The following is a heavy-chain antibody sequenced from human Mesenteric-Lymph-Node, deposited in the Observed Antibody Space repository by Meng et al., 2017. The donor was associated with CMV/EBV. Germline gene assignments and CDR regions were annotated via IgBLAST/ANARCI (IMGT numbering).Heavy chain of an antibody. CDR2: ISSTYTTI. Sequence: GESLKISCAASGFTFIDYYMAWIRQTPGKGLEWVSYISSTYTTIYYTDSVKGRFTISRDNAKNSLYLQMNSVRAEDTAVYYCARAPFTIFGVATYYYYYGLDVWGQGTTVTVSS. D-gene: IGHD3-3*01. CDR1: GFTFIDYY. CDR3: ARAPFTIFGVATYYYYYGLDV. V-gene: IGHV3-11*04. J-gene: IGHJ6*02.